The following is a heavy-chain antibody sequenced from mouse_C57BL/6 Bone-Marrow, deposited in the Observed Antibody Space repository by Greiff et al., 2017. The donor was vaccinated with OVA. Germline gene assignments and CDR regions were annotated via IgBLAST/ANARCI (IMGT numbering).Heavy chain of an antibody. CDR2: ISDGGSYT. D-gene: IGHD1-1*01. CDR1: GFTFSSYA. CDR3: ASIYGSSL. Sequence: EVNLVESGGGLVKPGGSLKLSCAASGFTFSSYAMSWVRQTPEKRLEWVATISDGGSYTYYPDNVKGRFTISRDNAKNNLYLQMSHLKSEDTAMYYCASIYGSSLWGQGTTLTVSS. J-gene: IGHJ2*01. V-gene: IGHV5-4*03.